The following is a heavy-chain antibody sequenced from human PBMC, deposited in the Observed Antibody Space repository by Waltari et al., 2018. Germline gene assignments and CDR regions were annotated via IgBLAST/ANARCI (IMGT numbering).Heavy chain of an antibody. D-gene: IGHD2-2*01. Sequence: QVQLQESGPGLVKPSETRSLTCTVSGGSISSYYWIWIRQPPGKGLEWIGYIYYSGSTNYNPSLKSRVTISVDTSKNQFSLKLSSVTAADTAVYYCARDRRIGYCSSTSCQGWFDPWGQGTLVTVSS. J-gene: IGHJ5*02. CDR1: GGSISSYY. CDR3: ARDRRIGYCSSTSCQGWFDP. CDR2: IYYSGST. V-gene: IGHV4-59*01.